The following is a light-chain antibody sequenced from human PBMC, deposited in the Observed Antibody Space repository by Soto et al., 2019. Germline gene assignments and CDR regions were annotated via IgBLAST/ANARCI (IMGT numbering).Light chain of an antibody. CDR1: SSDIGSYDR. Sequence: QSVLTQPPSVSGSPGQSVTISCTGTSSDIGSYDRVSWYQQPPGTAPRLMIYEVSNRPSGVPDRFSGSKSGNTASLTISGLQPEDETDYYCTSFTTSKTYIFGTGTRSPS. J-gene: IGLJ1*01. CDR3: TSFTTSKTYI. V-gene: IGLV2-18*02. CDR2: EVS.